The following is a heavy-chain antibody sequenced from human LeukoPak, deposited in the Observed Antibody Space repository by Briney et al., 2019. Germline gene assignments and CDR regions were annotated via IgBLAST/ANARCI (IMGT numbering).Heavy chain of an antibody. CDR3: ARSIFGVVKGDSWFDP. V-gene: IGHV4-4*07. CDR1: GGSISSYY. Sequence: SETLSLTCTVSGGSISSYYWSWIRQPAGKGLEWIGRIYTSGSTNYNPSLKSRVTMSVDTSKNQFSLKLSSVTAADTAVYYCARSIFGVVKGDSWFDPWGQGTLVTVSS. CDR2: IYTSGST. D-gene: IGHD3-3*01. J-gene: IGHJ5*02.